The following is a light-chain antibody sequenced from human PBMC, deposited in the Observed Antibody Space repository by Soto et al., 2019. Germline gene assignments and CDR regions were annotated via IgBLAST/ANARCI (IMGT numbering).Light chain of an antibody. J-gene: IGKJ5*01. V-gene: IGKV1-39*01. Sequence: DIQMTQSPSSLSASVGARVTITCRASQSISSYLNWYQQKPGKAPKLLIYAASSLQSGVPSRFSGSGSGTDGTITISSLQPEDCATYYCQQSYSTPITFGQGTRLEIK. CDR1: QSISSY. CDR2: AAS. CDR3: QQSYSTPIT.